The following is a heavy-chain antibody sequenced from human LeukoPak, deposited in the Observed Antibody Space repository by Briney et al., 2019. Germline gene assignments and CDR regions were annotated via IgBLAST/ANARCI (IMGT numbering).Heavy chain of an antibody. V-gene: IGHV3-23*01. CDR1: GFTFSSYA. Sequence: GXXLRLSCAASGFTFSSYAMSWVRQAPGKGLEWVSAISGSGGSTYYADSVKGRFTISRDNSKNTLYLQMNSLRAEDTAVYYCAKTSGYSYGWFDPWGQGTLVTVSS. CDR3: AKTSGYSYGWFDP. D-gene: IGHD5-18*01. J-gene: IGHJ5*02. CDR2: ISGSGGST.